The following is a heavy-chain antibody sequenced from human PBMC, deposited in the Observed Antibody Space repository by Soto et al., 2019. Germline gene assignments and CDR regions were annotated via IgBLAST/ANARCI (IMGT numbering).Heavy chain of an antibody. CDR3: MRGGWGDSPIDY. D-gene: IGHD1-26*01. CDR2: INPSNEIT. J-gene: IGHJ4*02. Sequence: XSVKVSCNTSAYPFIAYYFDWARLAPGRGFQWLGWINPSNEITTFSEFFQGRITMTRDTSTNTVHMELNRLTSDDTAVYYCMRGGWGDSPIDYWGQGTQVTVSS. V-gene: IGHV1-2*02. CDR1: AYPFIAYY.